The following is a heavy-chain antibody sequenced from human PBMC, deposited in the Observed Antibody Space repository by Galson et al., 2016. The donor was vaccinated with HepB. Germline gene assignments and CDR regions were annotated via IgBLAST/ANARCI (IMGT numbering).Heavy chain of an antibody. D-gene: IGHD3-10*01. V-gene: IGHV2-5*02. CDR1: GFSLRSNGLG. CDR2: NYWDDDK. CDR3: AQLGYHSGSGAEYYLDN. Sequence: PALVKPTQTLALTCTFSGFSLRSNGLGVAWIRQPPGKALEWLAINYWDDDKRYRPYLQSRLTSTADTSKNQLVLTLTNLDTVDTGTYYCAQLGYHSGSGAEYYLDNWGQGTLVTVSS. J-gene: IGHJ4*02.